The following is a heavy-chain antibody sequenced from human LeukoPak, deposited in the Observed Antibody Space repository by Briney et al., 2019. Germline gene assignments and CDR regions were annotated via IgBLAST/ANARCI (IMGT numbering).Heavy chain of an antibody. D-gene: IGHD3-22*01. CDR2: IYYSGST. CDR1: GGSISSYY. CDR3: ARRSFYYDSSGYYHNWFDP. Sequence: SETLSLTCTVSGGSISSYYWSWIRQPPGKGLELIGYIYYSGSTNYYPSLQSRVSISVDTSKNQFSLKLSSVTAADTAVYYCARRSFYYDSSGYYHNWFDPWGQGTLVTVSS. V-gene: IGHV4-59*01. J-gene: IGHJ5*02.